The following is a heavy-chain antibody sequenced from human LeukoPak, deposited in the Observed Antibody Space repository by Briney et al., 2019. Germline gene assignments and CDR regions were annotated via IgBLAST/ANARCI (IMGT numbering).Heavy chain of an antibody. CDR2: INHSGST. Sequence: SETLSLTCTVSAGSVSDHSYYWGWIRQPPGKGLEWIGEINHSGSTNYNPSLKSRVTTSVDTSKNQFSLKLGSVTAADTAVYYCARGSPLGSNWFDPWGQGTLVTVSS. CDR3: ARGSPLGSNWFDP. D-gene: IGHD3-16*01. CDR1: AGSVSDHSYY. V-gene: IGHV4-34*01. J-gene: IGHJ5*02.